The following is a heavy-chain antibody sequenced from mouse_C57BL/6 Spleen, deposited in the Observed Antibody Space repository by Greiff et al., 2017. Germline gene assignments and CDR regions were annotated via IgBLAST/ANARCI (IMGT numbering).Heavy chain of an antibody. D-gene: IGHD2-5*01. V-gene: IGHV1-69*01. CDR1: GYTFTSYW. Sequence: VQLQQSGAELVMPGASVKLSCKASGYTFTSYWMPWVKQRPGQGLEWIGEIDPSDSYTNYNQKFKGQSTLTVDKSSSTAYMQLRSLTSEDSAVYYCARPYYSNYRGFAYWGQGILVTVSA. CDR3: ARPYYSNYRGFAY. CDR2: IDPSDSYT. J-gene: IGHJ3*01.